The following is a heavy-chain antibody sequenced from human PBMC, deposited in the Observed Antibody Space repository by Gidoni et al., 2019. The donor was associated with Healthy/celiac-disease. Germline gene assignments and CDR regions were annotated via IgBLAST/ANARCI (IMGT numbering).Heavy chain of an antibody. V-gene: IGHV3-15*01. J-gene: IGHJ6*02. CDR2: IKSKTDGGTT. Sequence: EVQLVESGGGLVKPGGSLRLSCAASGFTFSNAWMSWVRQAPGKGLEWVGRIKSKTDGGTTDYAAPVKGRFTISRDDSKNTLYLQMNSLKTEDTAVYYCTTDFTAAAGLYYYYGMDVWGQGTTVTVSS. CDR1: GFTFSNAW. CDR3: TTDFTAAAGLYYYYGMDV. D-gene: IGHD6-13*01.